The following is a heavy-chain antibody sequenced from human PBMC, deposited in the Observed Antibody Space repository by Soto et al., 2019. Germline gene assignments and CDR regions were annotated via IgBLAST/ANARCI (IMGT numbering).Heavy chain of an antibody. CDR3: ARDQGYFRGYNWNRDAFDI. Sequence: SVKVSCKASEGTFSSYAISWWRQAPGQGLDWMGGIIPIFGTANYAQKFQGRVTVTADESTSTAYMELSSLRSEDTAVYYCARDQGYFRGYNWNRDAFDIWGQGTMVTVSS. CDR1: EGTFSSYA. D-gene: IGHD1-20*01. V-gene: IGHV1-69*13. J-gene: IGHJ3*02. CDR2: IIPIFGTA.